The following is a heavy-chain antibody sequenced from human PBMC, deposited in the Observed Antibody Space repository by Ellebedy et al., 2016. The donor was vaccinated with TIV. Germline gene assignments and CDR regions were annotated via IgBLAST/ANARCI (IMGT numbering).Heavy chain of an antibody. V-gene: IGHV3-30-3*01. CDR2: ISYDGSSK. Sequence: GESLKISCAASGFTFNSYAMHWVRQAPGKGLEWVAVISYDGSSKYYADSVKGRFTISRDNSMTTLYLEMNSLRAEDTAVYYCARDLDKSSGWYGEAAYWGQGTRVTVSS. CDR1: GFTFNSYA. J-gene: IGHJ4*02. D-gene: IGHD6-19*01. CDR3: ARDLDKSSGWYGEAAY.